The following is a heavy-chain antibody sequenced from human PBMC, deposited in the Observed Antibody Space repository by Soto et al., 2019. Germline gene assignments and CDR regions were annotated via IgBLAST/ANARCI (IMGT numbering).Heavy chain of an antibody. CDR3: ARGGLGIFRYYYYGMDV. CDR1: GYTFTGYY. D-gene: IGHD2-15*01. CDR2: INPNSGGT. V-gene: IGHV1-2*02. Sequence: ASVKVSCKASGYTFTGYYMHWVRQAPGQGLEWMGWINPNSGGTNYAQKFQGRVTMTRDASISTAYMELSRLRSDDTAVYYCARGGLGIFRYYYYGMDVWGQGTTVTVSS. J-gene: IGHJ6*02.